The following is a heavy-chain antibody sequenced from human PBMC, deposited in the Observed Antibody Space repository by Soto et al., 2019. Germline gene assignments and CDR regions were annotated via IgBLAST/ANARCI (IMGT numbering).Heavy chain of an antibody. D-gene: IGHD2-15*01. J-gene: IGHJ5*02. CDR2: IFSNDEK. CDR3: ARILGYCSGGSCYRNWFDP. CDR1: GFSLSNARMG. V-gene: IGHV2-26*01. Sequence: NSGATLLNPTETLTLTCTVSGFSLSNARMGVSWIRQPPGKALEWLAHIFSNDEKSYSTSLKSRLTISKDTSKSQVVLTMTNMDPVDTATYYCARILGYCSGGSCYRNWFDPWGQGTLVTVSS.